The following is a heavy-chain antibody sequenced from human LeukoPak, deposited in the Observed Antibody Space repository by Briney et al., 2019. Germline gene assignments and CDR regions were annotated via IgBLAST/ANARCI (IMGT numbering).Heavy chain of an antibody. V-gene: IGHV3-23*01. D-gene: IGHD5-24*01. CDR3: AKDLKMTNYVDY. CDR1: GFTFSSFA. Sequence: GGSLSRSCAASGFTFSSFAMRWLRQAPGKGLEWVSALSGSGGSTYHAYPVKGRFTSSRANSKNTLYLQMNSLRPEDTAVYYCAKDLKMTNYVDYWGQGTLVTVSS. J-gene: IGHJ4*02. CDR2: LSGSGGST.